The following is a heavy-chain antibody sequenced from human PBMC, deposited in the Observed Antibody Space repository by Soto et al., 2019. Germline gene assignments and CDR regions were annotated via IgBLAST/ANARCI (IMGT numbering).Heavy chain of an antibody. J-gene: IGHJ6*02. CDR3: VGELTYEVPYYYYGMDV. CDR2: IKQGGNEK. D-gene: IGHD1-7*01. CDR1: GFMFSTYL. V-gene: IGHV3-7*01. Sequence: GGSLRLSCEASGFMFSTYLMSWVRQALGKGLEWVAKIKQGGNEKFYVDSVKGRFTISRDNAKKSLFLQMNSLRPEDTAVYYCVGELTYEVPYYYYGMDVWGQGTTVTVSS.